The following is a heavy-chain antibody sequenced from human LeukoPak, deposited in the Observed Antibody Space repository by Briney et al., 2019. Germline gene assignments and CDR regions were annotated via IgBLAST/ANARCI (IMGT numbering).Heavy chain of an antibody. D-gene: IGHD3-22*01. V-gene: IGHV3-74*03. CDR3: ARPYDSNSYYYY. J-gene: IGHJ4*02. CDR1: GFTFSSYW. CDR2: INSDGSST. Sequence: PRGSLRLSCAASGFTFSSYWMHWVRQAPGKGLVWVSRINSDGSSTKYADSVKGRFTISRDNAKNTLYLQMNSLRAEDTAVYYCARPYDSNSYYYYWGQGTLVTVSS.